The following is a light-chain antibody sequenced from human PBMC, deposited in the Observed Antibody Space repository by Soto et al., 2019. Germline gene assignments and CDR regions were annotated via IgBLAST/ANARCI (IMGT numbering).Light chain of an antibody. V-gene: IGKV1-13*02. CDR1: QGISSY. J-gene: IGKJ1*01. CDR2: DAS. Sequence: AIQLTQSPSSLSSSVGDRVTITCRASQGISSYLAWYQQKPGKAPKFLIYDASTVESGVPSRFSGTGSGTEFTFSITSLQPEDFGTYYCQQCYMGWTFGQGTKVDIK. CDR3: QQCYMGWT.